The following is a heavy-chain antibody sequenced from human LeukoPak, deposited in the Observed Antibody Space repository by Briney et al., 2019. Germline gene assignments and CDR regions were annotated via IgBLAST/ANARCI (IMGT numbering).Heavy chain of an antibody. CDR1: GYNFTGYY. Sequence: ASVKVSCKASGYNFTGYYMHWVRQAPGQGLEWMGWINPNSGATNYAQKFRGRVTMTRDTSISTAYMEMNRLRSDDTAVYYCARSNIVVVVAATDSVNWFDPWGQGTLVTVSS. CDR3: ARSNIVVVVAATDSVNWFDP. J-gene: IGHJ5*02. V-gene: IGHV1-2*02. CDR2: INPNSGAT. D-gene: IGHD2-15*01.